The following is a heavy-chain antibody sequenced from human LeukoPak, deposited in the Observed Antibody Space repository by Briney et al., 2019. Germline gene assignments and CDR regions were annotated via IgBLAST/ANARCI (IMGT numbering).Heavy chain of an antibody. V-gene: IGHV4-59*01. Sequence: PSETLSLTCTVSGGSISSAYWSWIRQPPGKGLEWIGYIYYSGGTNYNPSLKSRVTISVDTSKNQFSMKLSSVTAADTAVYYCARSPILSSSPHFDSWGQGTLVTVSS. D-gene: IGHD6-6*01. J-gene: IGHJ4*02. CDR3: ARSPILSSSPHFDS. CDR1: GGSISSAY. CDR2: IYYSGGT.